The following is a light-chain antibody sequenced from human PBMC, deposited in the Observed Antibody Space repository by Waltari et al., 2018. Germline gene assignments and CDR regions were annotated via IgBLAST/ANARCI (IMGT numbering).Light chain of an antibody. CDR2: EVS. J-gene: IGLJ1*01. V-gene: IGLV2-14*01. CDR1: SSAVGGYNY. Sequence: QSALTQPASVSGSPGQSITISSTGTSSAVGGYNYVSWYQQHPGKAPKLMIYEVSNRPSGVSNRFSGSKSGNTASLTISGLQAEDEADYYCSSYTSSSTLEVFGTGTKVTVL. CDR3: SSYTSSSTLEV.